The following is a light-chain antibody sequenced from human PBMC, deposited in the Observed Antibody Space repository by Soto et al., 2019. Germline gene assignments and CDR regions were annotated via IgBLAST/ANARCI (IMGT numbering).Light chain of an antibody. V-gene: IGKV3-15*01. CDR2: GAS. Sequence: EIVMTQSPATLSVSPGERATLSCRASQGVSSNLAWYQQKPGQAPRLLIYGASTRATGIPARFSGSGSGTEFTLTISSLQSEDSAVYYCQKYNNWPPWTFGQGTKVDIK. J-gene: IGKJ1*01. CDR3: QKYNNWPPWT. CDR1: QGVSSN.